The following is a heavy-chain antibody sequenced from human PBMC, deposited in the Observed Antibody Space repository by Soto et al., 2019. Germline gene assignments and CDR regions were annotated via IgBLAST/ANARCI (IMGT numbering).Heavy chain of an antibody. J-gene: IGHJ6*02. CDR2: INYRGST. CDR1: GGSFTGYY. V-gene: IGHV4-34*01. Sequence: PSETLSLTCAVYGGSFTGYYWTWIRQTPGKGLEWIGEINYRGSTYYNPSLESRITMAVDTSKNQFSLKLSSVTAADTAVYFCVRGQPHRITIFEVVIRSYDFLMDVWGQGTTVTVSS. D-gene: IGHD3-3*01. CDR3: VRGQPHRITIFEVVIRSYDFLMDV.